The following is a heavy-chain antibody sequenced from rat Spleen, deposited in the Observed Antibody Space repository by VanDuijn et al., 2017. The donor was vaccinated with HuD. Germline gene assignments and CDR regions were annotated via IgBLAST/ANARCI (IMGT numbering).Heavy chain of an antibody. V-gene: IGHV5-29*01. D-gene: IGHD1-1*01. J-gene: IGHJ2*01. CDR3: ARHGEWMAFDY. CDR1: GFTLSDHF. Sequence: EVQLVESDGGLVQPGKSLKLSCAASGFTLSDHFMAWVRQAPTKGLEWVATISSDGRRNYYRDSVKGRFTISRDNAKSSLYLQMDSRRSEDTATYYCARHGEWMAFDYWGQGVMVTVSS. CDR2: ISSDGRRN.